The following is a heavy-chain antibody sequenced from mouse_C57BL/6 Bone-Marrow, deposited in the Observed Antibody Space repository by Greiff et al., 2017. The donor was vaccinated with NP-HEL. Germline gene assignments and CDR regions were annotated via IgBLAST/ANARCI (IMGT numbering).Heavy chain of an antibody. CDR3: ARGRDGAY. V-gene: IGHV1-76*01. Sequence: VQLVESGAELVRPGASVKLSCKASGYTFTDYYINWVKQRPGQGLEWIARIYPGSGNTYYNEKFKGKATLTAEKSSSTAYMQLSSLTSEGSAVYFCARGRDGAYWGQGTLVTVSA. J-gene: IGHJ3*01. CDR1: GYTFTDYY. CDR2: IYPGSGNT. D-gene: IGHD3-3*01.